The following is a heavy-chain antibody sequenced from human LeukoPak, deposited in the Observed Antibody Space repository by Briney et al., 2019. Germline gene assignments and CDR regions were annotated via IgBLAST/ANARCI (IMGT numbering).Heavy chain of an antibody. CDR1: GGSISSSSYY. D-gene: IGHD3-22*01. J-gene: IGHJ3*02. Sequence: SETLSLTCTASGGSISSSSYYWGWIRQPPGKGLEWIGSIYYSGSTYYNPSLKSRVTISVDTSKNQFSLKLSSVTAADTAVYYCARSTYYYDSSGPDDAFDIWGQGTMVTVSS. V-gene: IGHV4-39*01. CDR3: ARSTYYYDSSGPDDAFDI. CDR2: IYYSGST.